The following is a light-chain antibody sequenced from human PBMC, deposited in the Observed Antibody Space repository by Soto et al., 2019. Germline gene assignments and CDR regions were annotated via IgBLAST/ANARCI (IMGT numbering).Light chain of an antibody. Sequence: IVFTQFPGTLSLSPGESATLSCRASLSVTSRYFHWYQQKPGQAPRLLIKGASTRAPDIPERFSGSGSGTDFTLTIDRLEPEDFAVYYCQHYGSSRWTFGQGTKVDIK. CDR1: LSVTSRY. CDR3: QHYGSSRWT. CDR2: GAS. V-gene: IGKV3-20*01. J-gene: IGKJ1*01.